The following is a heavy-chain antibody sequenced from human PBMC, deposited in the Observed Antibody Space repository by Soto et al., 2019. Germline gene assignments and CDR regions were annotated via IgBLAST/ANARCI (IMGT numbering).Heavy chain of an antibody. J-gene: IGHJ6*03. V-gene: IGHV3-21*01. CDR3: AGVLENSGPPGHYYYMDV. CDR1: GFTFSSYS. CDR2: ISSSSSYI. D-gene: IGHD3-3*01. Sequence: GSLRLSCAASGFTFSSYSMNWVRQAPGKGLEWVSSISSSSSYIYYADSVKGRFTISRDNAKNSLYLQMNSLRAEDTAVYYCAGVLENSGPPGHYYYMDVWGKGTRVTFPS.